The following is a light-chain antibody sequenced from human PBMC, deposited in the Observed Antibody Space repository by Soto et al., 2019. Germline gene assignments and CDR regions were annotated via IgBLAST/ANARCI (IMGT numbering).Light chain of an antibody. CDR2: DVS. J-gene: IGLJ3*02. V-gene: IGLV2-8*01. CDR3: SSYAASTHWL. CDR1: SSDVGGYNY. Sequence: QSVLTQPPSASGSPGQSVTISCTGTSSDVGGYNYVSWYQQHPGKAPKLMIYDVSKRPSGVPDRFSGSKSGNTASLTVSGLQAEDEADYYCSSYAASTHWLFGGGTKVTVL.